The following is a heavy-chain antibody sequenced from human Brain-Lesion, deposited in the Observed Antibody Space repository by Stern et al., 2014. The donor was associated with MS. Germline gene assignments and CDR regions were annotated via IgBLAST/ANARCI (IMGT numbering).Heavy chain of an antibody. D-gene: IGHD4-23*01. V-gene: IGHV4-30-2*01. J-gene: IGHJ3*02. Sequence: QVQLQESGSGLVKPSQTLSLTCVVSGGSIGSGGHSWSWIRQPPGPGLEWVGFIYHSGSTFYNPSLESRVTISIDRSKNQFSLKLISVTAADAAVYYCARTSVVTPSDDVFDIWGQGTMVTVSS. CDR1: GGSIGSGGHS. CDR3: ARTSVVTPSDDVFDI. CDR2: IYHSGST.